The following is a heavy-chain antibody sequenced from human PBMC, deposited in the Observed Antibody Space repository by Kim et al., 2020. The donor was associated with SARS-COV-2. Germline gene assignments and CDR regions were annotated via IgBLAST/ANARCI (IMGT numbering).Heavy chain of an antibody. CDR3: AKNNDYGGNLWYFDL. D-gene: IGHD4-17*01. Sequence: SLLLSFSSSLFTFISYGMHWVRQAPGKGLEWVAVISYDGSNKYYADSVKGRFTISRDNSKNTLYLQMNSLRAEDTAVYYCAKNNDYGGNLWYFDLWGRGTLVTVSS. CDR1: LFTFISYG. CDR2: ISYDGSNK. J-gene: IGHJ2*01. V-gene: IGHV3-30*18.